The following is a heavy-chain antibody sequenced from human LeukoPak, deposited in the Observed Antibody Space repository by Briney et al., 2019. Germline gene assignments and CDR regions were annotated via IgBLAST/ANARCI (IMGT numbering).Heavy chain of an antibody. J-gene: IGHJ4*02. CDR3: VRAPSTTGTTGY. V-gene: IGHV3-21*01. Sequence: GGSLRLSCAASGFTFSSYSMNWVRQAPGKGLEWVSSISSSSSYIYYADSVKGRFTISRDNAKNSLYLQMNSLRAEDTAVYYCVRAPSTTGTTGYWGQGTLVTVSS. CDR2: ISSSSSYI. D-gene: IGHD1-1*01. CDR1: GFTFSSYS.